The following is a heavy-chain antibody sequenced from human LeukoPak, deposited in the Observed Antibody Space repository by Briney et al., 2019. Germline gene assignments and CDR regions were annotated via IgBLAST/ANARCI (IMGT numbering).Heavy chain of an antibody. CDR1: GFTFSSYA. CDR3: ARDIRTGVDY. CDR2: ISYDGSNK. D-gene: IGHD1-14*01. J-gene: IGHJ4*02. Sequence: GRSLRLSCAASGFTFSSYAMHWVRQAPGKGLEWVAVISYDGSNKYYADSVKGRFTISRDNSKNTLYLQMNSLRAEDTAVYYCARDIRTGVDYWGQGTLVTVSS. V-gene: IGHV3-30-3*01.